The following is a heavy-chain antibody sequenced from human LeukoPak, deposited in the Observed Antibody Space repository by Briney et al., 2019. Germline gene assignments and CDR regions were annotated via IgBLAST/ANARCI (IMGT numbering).Heavy chain of an antibody. Sequence: SQTLSLTCTVSGGPISSSSYYWGWIRQPPGKGLEWIGSIYYSGSTYYNPSLKSRVTISVDTSKNQFSLKLSSVTAADTAVYYCARTPGYSSRYNAFDIWGQGTMVTVSS. CDR3: ARTPGYSSRYNAFDI. CDR1: GGPISSSSYY. V-gene: IGHV4-39*07. J-gene: IGHJ3*02. CDR2: IYYSGST. D-gene: IGHD6-13*01.